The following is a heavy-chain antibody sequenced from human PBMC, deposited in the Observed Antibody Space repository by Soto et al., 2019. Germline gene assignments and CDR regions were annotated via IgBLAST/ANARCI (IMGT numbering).Heavy chain of an antibody. J-gene: IGHJ6*02. Sequence: ASVKVSCKASGYTFTGYYMHWVRQAPGQGLEWKGWINPNSGDTNYAQKNQERVTMTRDMSISTAYMELSSLRSEDTAVYYCTADSWTDSSSPDWYYYYGMDVWGQGTTVTVSS. CDR3: TADSWTDSSSPDWYYYYGMDV. V-gene: IGHV1-2*02. D-gene: IGHD6-6*01. CDR1: GYTFTGYY. CDR2: INPNSGDT.